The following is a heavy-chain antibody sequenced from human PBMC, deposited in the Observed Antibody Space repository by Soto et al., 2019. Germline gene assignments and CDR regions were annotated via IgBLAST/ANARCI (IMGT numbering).Heavy chain of an antibody. J-gene: IGHJ6*02. V-gene: IGHV1-69*13. Sequence: ASVKVSCKASGGTFSSYAISWVRQAPGQGLEWMGGIIPIFGTANYAQKFKGRVTITADESTSTAYMELRSLRSEDTAVYYCASNYYGYGRELNYGMDLWGQGTTVTVSS. CDR2: IIPIFGTA. D-gene: IGHD3-10*01. CDR3: ASNYYGYGRELNYGMDL. CDR1: GGTFSSYA.